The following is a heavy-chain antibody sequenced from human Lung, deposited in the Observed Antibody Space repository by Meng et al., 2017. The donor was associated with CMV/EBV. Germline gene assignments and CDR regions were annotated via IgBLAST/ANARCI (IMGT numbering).Heavy chain of an antibody. D-gene: IGHD1-26*01. CDR1: EYSFTNYW. Sequence: GESXKISCKASEYSFTNYWIGWVRQMPGKGLEWMGIIYPADSDTKYSPSFQGQVTISADKSINTAYLQWSSLKASDTAMYYGAKQGRGGVVGANTLDYWGQGTXVTVSS. J-gene: IGHJ4*02. CDR2: IYPADSDT. CDR3: AKQGRGGVVGANTLDY. V-gene: IGHV5-51*01.